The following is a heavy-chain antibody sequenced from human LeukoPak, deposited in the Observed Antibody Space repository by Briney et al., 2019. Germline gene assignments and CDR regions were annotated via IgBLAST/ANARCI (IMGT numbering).Heavy chain of an antibody. J-gene: IGHJ4*02. CDR1: GLTFTSYA. D-gene: IGHD2-15*01. V-gene: IGHV3-23*01. Sequence: PGGSLRLSCAASGLTFTSYAMNWVRQAPGRGLEWVSGISGSGGSTYYADSVRGRFTISRHNSKNTLYLQMNSLRAEDTAVYYCAKARYCSGGSCYSDYWGQGTLVTVSS. CDR3: AKARYCSGGSCYSDY. CDR2: ISGSGGST.